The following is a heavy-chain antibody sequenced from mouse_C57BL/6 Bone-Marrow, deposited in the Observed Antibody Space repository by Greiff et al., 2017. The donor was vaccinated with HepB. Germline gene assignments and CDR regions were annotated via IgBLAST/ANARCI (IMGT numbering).Heavy chain of an antibody. D-gene: IGHD1-1*02. CDR1: GFSLTSYG. CDR2: IWSGGST. CDR3: ASYGYYFDY. J-gene: IGHJ2*01. Sequence: VKLQESGPGLVQPSQSLSITCTVSGFSLTSYGVHWVRQSPGKGLEWLGVIWSGGSTDYNADFISRLSISKDNSKSQVFFKMNSLQADDTAIYYCASYGYYFDYWGQGTTLTVSS. V-gene: IGHV2-2*01.